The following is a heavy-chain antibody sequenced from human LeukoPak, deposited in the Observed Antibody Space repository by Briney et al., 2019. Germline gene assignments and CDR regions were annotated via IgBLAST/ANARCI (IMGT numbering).Heavy chain of an antibody. CDR2: IIPIFGTA. J-gene: IGHJ6*03. D-gene: IGHD6-13*01. CDR3: AGGVLELGSYYYYMDV. CDR1: GGTFSSYA. V-gene: IGHV1-69*05. Sequence: SVKVSCKASGGTFSSYAISWVRQAPGQGLEWMGGIIPIFGTANYAQKFQGRVTITTDESTSTAYMELSSLRSEDTAVYYCAGGVLELGSYYYYMDVWGKVTTVTVSS.